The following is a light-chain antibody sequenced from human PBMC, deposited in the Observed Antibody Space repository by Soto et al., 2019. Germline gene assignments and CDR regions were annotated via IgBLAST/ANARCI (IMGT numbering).Light chain of an antibody. CDR1: QSLLHTDGYDY. CDR3: MQSLQTPRT. CDR2: VSA. Sequence: DIVMTQSPLSLAVTPGEPAPISCRSSQSLLHTDGYDYLDWFLQKPGQSPQLLIYVSAYRASGVPDRFSGSGSGTDFTLRISKVEAEDVGVYYCMQSLQTPRTFGQGTKVEI. V-gene: IGKV2-28*01. J-gene: IGKJ1*01.